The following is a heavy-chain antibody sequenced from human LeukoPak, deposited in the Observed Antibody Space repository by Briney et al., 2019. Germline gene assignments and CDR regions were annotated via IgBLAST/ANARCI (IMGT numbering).Heavy chain of an antibody. V-gene: IGHV1-2*02. J-gene: IGHJ4*02. CDR1: GYTFTGYY. CDR2: IKPNSGGT. Sequence: ASVKVSCKTSGYTFTGYYMHWVRQAPGQGLEWMGWIKPNSGGTNYAQKFQDRVTMTRDTSISTAYMELSRLRSDDTAVYYCARDLGALPAAMAYWGQGTLVTVSS. D-gene: IGHD2-2*01. CDR3: ARDLGALPAAMAY.